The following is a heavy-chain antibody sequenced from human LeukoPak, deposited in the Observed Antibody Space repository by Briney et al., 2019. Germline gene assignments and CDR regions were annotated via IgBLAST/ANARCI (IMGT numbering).Heavy chain of an antibody. CDR2: ISWNSGSI. Sequence: GRSLRLSCAASGFTFDDYAMHWVRQAPGKGLEWVSGISWNSGSIGYADSVKGRFTISRDNAKNSLYLQMNSLRAEDTALYYCAKDTLSSSWNYFDYWGQGTLVTVSS. V-gene: IGHV3-9*01. D-gene: IGHD6-13*01. CDR1: GFTFDDYA. J-gene: IGHJ4*02. CDR3: AKDTLSSSWNYFDY.